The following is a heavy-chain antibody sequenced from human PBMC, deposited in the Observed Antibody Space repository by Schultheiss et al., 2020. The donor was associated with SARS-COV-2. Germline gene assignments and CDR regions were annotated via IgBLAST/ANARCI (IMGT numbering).Heavy chain of an antibody. Sequence: SETLSLTCTVSGGSISSSSYYWGWIRQPPGKGLEWIGSIYYSGSTYYNPSLKSRVTISVDTSKNQFSLKLSSVTAADTAVYYCAGRSVYYYDTTGGYAFDIWGQGTMVTVSS. J-gene: IGHJ3*02. D-gene: IGHD3-22*01. CDR1: GGSISSSSYY. CDR2: IYYSGST. V-gene: IGHV4-39*01. CDR3: AGRSVYYYDTTGGYAFDI.